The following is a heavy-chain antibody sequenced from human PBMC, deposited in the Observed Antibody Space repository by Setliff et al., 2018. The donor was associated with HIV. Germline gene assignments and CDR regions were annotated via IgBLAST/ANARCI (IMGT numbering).Heavy chain of an antibody. J-gene: IGHJ5*02. CDR1: GGSVGSRDYY. Sequence: SETLSLTCAVSGGSVGSRDYYWGWIRQPPGKGLEWIGNILYGGTTYYTPSLKSRVSISVDTSRNQFSLRLNSVTAADTAVYYCARRLYDIVVVVAATRGCWFDPWGQGTLVTVSS. D-gene: IGHD2-15*01. V-gene: IGHV4-39*01. CDR3: ARRLYDIVVVVAATRGCWFDP. CDR2: ILYGGTT.